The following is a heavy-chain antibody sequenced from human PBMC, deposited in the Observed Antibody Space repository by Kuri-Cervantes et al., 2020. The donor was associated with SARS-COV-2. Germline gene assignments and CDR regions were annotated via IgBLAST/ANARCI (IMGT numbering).Heavy chain of an antibody. D-gene: IGHD2-21*01. CDR1: GYIVTNYY. Sequence: GESLKISCKASGYIVTNYYIHWVRQAPGQGLEWLSIFNPLSGGSTIYSQKFQGRVTMTRDTSTSTVYMELSSLLSEDTAIYYCARGSVIYGLDVWGPGTTVTGSS. CDR2: FNPLSGGST. V-gene: IGHV1-46*01. CDR3: ARGSVIYGLDV. J-gene: IGHJ6*02.